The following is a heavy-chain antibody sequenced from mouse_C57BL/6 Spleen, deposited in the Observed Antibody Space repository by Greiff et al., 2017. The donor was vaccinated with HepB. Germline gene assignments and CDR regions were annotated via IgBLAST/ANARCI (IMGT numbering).Heavy chain of an antibody. V-gene: IGHV5-6*01. CDR1: GFTFSSYG. CDR2: ISSGGSYT. Sequence: EVQLVESGGDLVKPGGSLKLSCAASGFTFSSYGMSWVRQTPDKRLEWVATISSGGSYTYYPDSVKGRFTISRDNAKNTLYLQMSSLKSEDTAMYYCARQDPLYYAMDYWGQGTSVTVSS. J-gene: IGHJ4*01. CDR3: ARQDPLYYAMDY.